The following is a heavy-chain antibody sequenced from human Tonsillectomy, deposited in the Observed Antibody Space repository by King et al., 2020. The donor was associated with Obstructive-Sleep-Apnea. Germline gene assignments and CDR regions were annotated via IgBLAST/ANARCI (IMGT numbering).Heavy chain of an antibody. J-gene: IGHJ5*02. CDR1: GYTLTNYA. D-gene: IGHD5-18*01. CDR3: ARAWIQLWSYNWFDP. V-gene: IGHV1-3*01. Sequence: QLVQSGAEVKKPGASVKVSCKASGYTLTNYAMHWVRQAPGQRLEWMGWINGGNGNTKYSQKFQGRVTITRDTSASTAYMGLSSLRSEDTAVYYCARAWIQLWSYNWFDPWGQGTLVTVSS. CDR2: INGGNGNT.